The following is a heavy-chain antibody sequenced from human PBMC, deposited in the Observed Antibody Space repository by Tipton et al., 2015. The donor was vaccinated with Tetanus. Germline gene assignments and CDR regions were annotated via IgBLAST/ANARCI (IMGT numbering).Heavy chain of an antibody. D-gene: IGHD2-21*01. Sequence: GSLRLSCTGSGFSFRDFGMNWVRQAPGKGLEWVSYISYSSTSIYYADSVTGRFVVSRDNAKNSLYLQMNTLRDDDTAVYYCARRGEARANWFDSWGQGTLVTVSS. CDR2: ISYSSTSI. V-gene: IGHV3-48*02. CDR1: GFSFRDFG. CDR3: ARRGEARANWFDS. J-gene: IGHJ5*01.